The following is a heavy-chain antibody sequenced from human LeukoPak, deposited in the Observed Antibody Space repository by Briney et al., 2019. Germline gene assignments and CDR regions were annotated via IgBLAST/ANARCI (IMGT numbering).Heavy chain of an antibody. J-gene: IGHJ4*02. CDR3: AKPGETSNYYFDS. V-gene: IGHV3-23*01. CDR1: GFTFSTYD. Sequence: PGMSLRLSCAASGFTFSTYDMSWVRQAPGKGLEWVSTISNSGRSTYYADSVKGRFTISRDNSKNTLYLQMSSLRAEDTALYYCAKPGETSNYYFDSWGQGTLVTVSS. D-gene: IGHD1-1*01. CDR2: ISNSGRST.